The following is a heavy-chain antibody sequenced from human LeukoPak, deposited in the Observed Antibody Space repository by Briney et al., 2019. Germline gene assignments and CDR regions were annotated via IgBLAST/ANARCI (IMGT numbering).Heavy chain of an antibody. CDR2: IYYSGST. J-gene: IGHJ5*02. CDR3: ARDFPYGDYKRWENWFDP. V-gene: IGHV4-59*01. D-gene: IGHD4-17*01. CDR1: GVSISSYY. Sequence: PSETLSLTCTVSGVSISSYYWSWIRQPPGKGLEWIGYIYYSGSTNYNPSLKSRVTISVGTSKNQFSLKLSSVTAADTAVYYCARDFPYGDYKRWENWFDPWGQGTLVTVSS.